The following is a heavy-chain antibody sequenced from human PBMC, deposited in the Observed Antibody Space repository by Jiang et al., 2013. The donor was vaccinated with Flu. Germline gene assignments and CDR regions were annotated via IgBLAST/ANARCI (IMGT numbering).Heavy chain of an antibody. J-gene: IGHJ4*02. V-gene: IGHV3-23*01. D-gene: IGHD4-17*01. Sequence: QLLESGEAWYSLGGPVRLSCAASGFTFSNYALSWVRRAPGKGLEWVSAISGSGGSTYYADSVRGRFTIARDDSTNTLYLQMNSLRAEDTAIYYCAKETYGDYVIDYWGQGTLVTVSS. CDR3: AKETYGDYVIDY. CDR2: ISGSGGST. CDR1: GFTFSNYA.